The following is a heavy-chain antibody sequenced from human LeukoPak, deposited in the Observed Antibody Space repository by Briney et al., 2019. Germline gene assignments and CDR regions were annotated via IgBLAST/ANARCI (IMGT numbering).Heavy chain of an antibody. J-gene: IGHJ6*03. CDR3: ARESGSGFYMDV. CDR1: GFMSTLYS. V-gene: IGHV3-48*01. Sequence: GGSLRLSCTTSGFMSTLYSMSWVRQSPGKGLELISYISNSGDRIYYADSVKGRFTISRDNVKNSLYLQMNSLRAEDSAVYYCARESGSGFYMDVWGKGTTVTVSS. D-gene: IGHD5-12*01. CDR2: ISNSGDRI.